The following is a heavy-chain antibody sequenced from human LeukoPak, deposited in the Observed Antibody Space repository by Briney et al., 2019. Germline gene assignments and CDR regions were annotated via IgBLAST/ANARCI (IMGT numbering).Heavy chain of an antibody. Sequence: GGSLRLSCAASGFTFSSYAMHWVRQAPGKGLEWVAFISYDGSNKYYADSVKGRFTISRDNSKNTLYLQMNSLRAEDTAVYYCARDRCNYDSSGYIAFDIWGQGTMVTVSS. CDR3: ARDRCNYDSSGYIAFDI. CDR2: ISYDGSNK. D-gene: IGHD3-22*01. V-gene: IGHV3-30-3*01. J-gene: IGHJ3*02. CDR1: GFTFSSYA.